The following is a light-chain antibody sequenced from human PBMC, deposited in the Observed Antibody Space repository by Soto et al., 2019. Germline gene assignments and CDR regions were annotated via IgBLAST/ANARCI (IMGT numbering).Light chain of an antibody. CDR2: DAS. J-gene: IGKJ1*01. CDR1: QSVGSN. V-gene: IGKV3-15*01. Sequence: EILMTQSPPTLSVSPGERATLSCRASQSVGSNLAWYQQKPGQVPRLLIFDASTRATGIPARFSGSGSGTEFTLTISSLQSEDFAGYYCQQYDNWPPWTFGQGTKVEIK. CDR3: QQYDNWPPWT.